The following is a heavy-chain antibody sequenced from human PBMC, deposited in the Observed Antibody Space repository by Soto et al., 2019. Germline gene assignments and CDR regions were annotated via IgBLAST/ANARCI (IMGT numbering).Heavy chain of an antibody. CDR3: AKTRGYYDSSGYFHDY. Sequence: GGSLRLSCAASGFTFSSYAMSWIRQAPGKGLEWVSAISGSGDSTYYEASVKGRFTISRDNSKNTLCLQMNSLRAEDTAVYYGAKTRGYYDSSGYFHDYWGQGSLVTVS. J-gene: IGHJ4*02. D-gene: IGHD3-22*01. CDR1: GFTFSSYA. CDR2: ISGSGDST. V-gene: IGHV3-23*01.